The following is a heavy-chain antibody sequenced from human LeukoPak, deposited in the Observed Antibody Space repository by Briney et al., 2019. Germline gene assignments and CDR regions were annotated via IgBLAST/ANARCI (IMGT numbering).Heavy chain of an antibody. CDR2: IRSKAYGGTT. Sequence: GGSLRLSCTASGFTFGDYAMSWVRQAPGKGLEWVGFIRSKAYGGTTEYAASVKGRFTISRDDSKSIAYLQLNSLKTEDTAVYYCTRVRSSWYYFDYWGQGTLVTVSS. D-gene: IGHD6-13*01. CDR1: GFTFGDYA. CDR3: TRVRSSWYYFDY. J-gene: IGHJ4*02. V-gene: IGHV3-49*04.